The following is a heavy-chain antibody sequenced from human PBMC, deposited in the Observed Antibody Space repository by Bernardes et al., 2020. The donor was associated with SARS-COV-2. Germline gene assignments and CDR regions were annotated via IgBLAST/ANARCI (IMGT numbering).Heavy chain of an antibody. Sequence: SVKVSCKASGFTFTSSAVQWVRQARGQRLEWIGWIVVGSGNTNYAQKFQERVTITRDMSTSTAYMELSSLRSEDTAVYYCAAVPQYCSSNRCYRAPNDAFDIWGQGTMVTVSS. CDR1: GFTFTSSA. V-gene: IGHV1-58*01. CDR3: AAVPQYCSSNRCYRAPNDAFDI. CDR2: IVVGSGNT. D-gene: IGHD2-2*02. J-gene: IGHJ3*02.